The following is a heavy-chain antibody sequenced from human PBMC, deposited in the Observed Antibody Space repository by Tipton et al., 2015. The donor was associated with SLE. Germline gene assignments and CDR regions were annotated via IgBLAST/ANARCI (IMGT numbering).Heavy chain of an antibody. CDR2: IYYSGST. D-gene: IGHD1-1*01. V-gene: IGHV4-61*01. CDR3: ARDQGWKGNWFDP. Sequence: TLSLTCTVSGGSISSSSYYWGWIRQPPGKGLEWIGYIYYSGSTNYNPSLKSRVTISVDTSKNQFSLKLSSVTAADTAVYYCARDQGWKGNWFDPWGQGTLVTVSS. J-gene: IGHJ5*02. CDR1: GGSISSSSYY.